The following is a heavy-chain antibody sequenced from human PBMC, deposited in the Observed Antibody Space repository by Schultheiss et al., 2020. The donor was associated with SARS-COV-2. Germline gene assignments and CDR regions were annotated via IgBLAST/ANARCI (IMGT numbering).Heavy chain of an antibody. V-gene: IGHV6-1*01. J-gene: IGHJ4*02. Sequence: SQTLSLTCAISGDSVSSNSAAWNWIRQSPSRGLEWLGRTNYRSKWYYDYAVSVKSRISINPDTSKNQFSLQLNSVTPVDTGVYYCARDNCSGGKCFSGFDYWGQGTLVTVSS. CDR2: TNYRSKWYY. CDR3: ARDNCSGGKCFSGFDY. CDR1: GDSVSSNSAA. D-gene: IGHD2-15*01.